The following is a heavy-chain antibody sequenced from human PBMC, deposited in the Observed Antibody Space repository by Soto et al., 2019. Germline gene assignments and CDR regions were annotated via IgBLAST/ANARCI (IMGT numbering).Heavy chain of an antibody. CDR3: VRRRSGYSSSSYSYGMDF. CDR2: IDWEDNK. Sequence: GSGPTLVNPTQTLMLTCNVSGFSLSTSGMCVTWIRQPPGKALEWLALIDWEDNKIYSTPLKSRLTLSRDTSKNQVVLTMTDMDPVDTATYYCVRRRSGYSSSSYSYGMDFWGQGTTVTVSS. D-gene: IGHD3-3*01. J-gene: IGHJ6*02. V-gene: IGHV2-70*13. CDR1: GFSLSTSGMC.